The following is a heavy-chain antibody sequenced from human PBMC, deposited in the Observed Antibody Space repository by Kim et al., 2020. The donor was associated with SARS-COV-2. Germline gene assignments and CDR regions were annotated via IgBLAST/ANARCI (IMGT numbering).Heavy chain of an antibody. CDR3: AKKGAYGDYSYYFDY. Sequence: DSVKGRFTISRENSKNTLYLQMNSLRAEDTAVYYCAKKGAYGDYSYYFDYWGQGTLVTVSS. D-gene: IGHD4-17*01. V-gene: IGHV3-23*01. J-gene: IGHJ4*02.